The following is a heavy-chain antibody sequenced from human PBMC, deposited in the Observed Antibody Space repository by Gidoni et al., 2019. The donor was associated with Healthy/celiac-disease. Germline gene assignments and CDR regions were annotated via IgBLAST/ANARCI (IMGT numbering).Heavy chain of an antibody. J-gene: IGHJ4*02. Sequence: QVQLVQSGAEVKKPGASVKVSCKASGYTFTSYAMHWVRQASGQRLEWMGWINAGNGNKKYSQKFQGRVTMTRDTSASTAYMELSSLRSEDTAVYYCARDFFDGGWYSFNPFDYWGQGTLVTVSS. D-gene: IGHD6-19*01. V-gene: IGHV1-3*01. CDR2: INAGNGNK. CDR1: GYTFTSYA. CDR3: ARDFFDGGWYSFNPFDY.